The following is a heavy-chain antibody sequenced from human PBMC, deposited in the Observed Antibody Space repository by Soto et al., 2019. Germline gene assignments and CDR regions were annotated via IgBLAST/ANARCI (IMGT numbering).Heavy chain of an antibody. J-gene: IGHJ6*02. CDR3: ARRSAHNDYCYFGMGV. CDR1: GGTFSKYA. CDR2: IIPIFGTV. Sequence: QVQLVQSGAEMKKPGSSVKVSCKASGGTFSKYAISWVRQAPGQGLEWMGGIIPIFGTVKYAQKFQGRVTITADESTSTVYMELSSLRSEDTAVYFCARRSAHNDYCYFGMGVWGQGTTVIVSS. V-gene: IGHV1-69*01. D-gene: IGHD1-26*01.